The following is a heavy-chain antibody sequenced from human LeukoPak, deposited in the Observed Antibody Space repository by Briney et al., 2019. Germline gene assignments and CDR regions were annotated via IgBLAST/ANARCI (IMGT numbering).Heavy chain of an antibody. CDR1: GFTFSSYW. Sequence: QPGGSPRLSCAASGFTFSSYWMHWVRQAPGKGLVWVSRINSDGSSTSYADSVKGRFTISRDNAKNTLYLQMNTLRAEDTAVYYCVSIPGDWGQGILVTVSS. V-gene: IGHV3-74*01. D-gene: IGHD7-27*01. CDR3: VSIPGD. J-gene: IGHJ4*02. CDR2: INSDGSST.